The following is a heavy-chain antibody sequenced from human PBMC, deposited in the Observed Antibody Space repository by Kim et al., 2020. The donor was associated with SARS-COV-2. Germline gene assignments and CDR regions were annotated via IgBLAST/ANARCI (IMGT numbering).Heavy chain of an antibody. V-gene: IGHV1-18*01. D-gene: IGHD2-8*01. CDR1: GYTFSNYG. CDR2: MSGANGAT. Sequence: ASVKVSCKASGYTFSNYGISWVRLAPGQGLEWMGWMSGANGATKSAQKFQGRVTMTTDTAADTAYMELRSLRSDDTALYYCARAHYSTNSPFFYWGQETLVTVSS. CDR3: ARAHYSTNSPFFY. J-gene: IGHJ4*02.